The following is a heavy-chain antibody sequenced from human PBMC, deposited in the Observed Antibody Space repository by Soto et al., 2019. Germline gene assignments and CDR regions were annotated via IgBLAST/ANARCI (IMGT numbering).Heavy chain of an antibody. J-gene: IGHJ4*02. V-gene: IGHV3-66*01. Sequence: GGSLKLSCAVSGFTVRSTYMSWVRQAPGKGLDWVTIIYSGGNTYYADSVKGRFTISRDTSKNTVYLQMNSLRADDTAVYYCARGAILACLFYFGHWGQGTSVTVS. CDR2: IYSGGNT. D-gene: IGHD3-3*01. CDR1: GFTVRSTY. CDR3: ARGAILACLFYFGH.